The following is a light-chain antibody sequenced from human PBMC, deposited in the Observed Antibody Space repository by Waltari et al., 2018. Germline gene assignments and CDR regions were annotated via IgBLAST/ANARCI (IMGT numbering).Light chain of an antibody. CDR3: ASYTSSSLI. Sequence: QSALTQPASVSGSPGQSLTIPCTGTSSDIGLYNYVSWYQQHPDRDPKLLIFDVSNRPSGVPNRFSGSKSGNTASLTITGLQAEDEADYYCASYTSSSLIFGGGTKLTVL. CDR2: DVS. CDR1: SSDIGLYNY. J-gene: IGLJ2*01. V-gene: IGLV2-14*03.